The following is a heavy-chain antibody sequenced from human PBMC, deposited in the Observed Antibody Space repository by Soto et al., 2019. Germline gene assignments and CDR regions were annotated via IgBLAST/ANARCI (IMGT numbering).Heavy chain of an antibody. CDR1: GFTFSSYA. Sequence: GGSLRLSCAASGFTFSSYAMSWVRQAPGKGLEWVSAISGSGGSTYYADSVKGRFTISRDNSKNTLYLQMNSLRAEDTAVYYCAKDFLGRNGYSSSGAFDIWGQGTMVTVSS. V-gene: IGHV3-23*01. J-gene: IGHJ3*02. D-gene: IGHD6-13*01. CDR3: AKDFLGRNGYSSSGAFDI. CDR2: ISGSGGST.